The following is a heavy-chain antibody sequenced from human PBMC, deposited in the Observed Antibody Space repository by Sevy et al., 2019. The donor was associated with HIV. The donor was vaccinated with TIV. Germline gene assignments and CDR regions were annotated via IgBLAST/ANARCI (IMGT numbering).Heavy chain of an antibody. Sequence: GGSLRLSCAASGFTFDDFAMHWVRQVPGKGLEWVSGLNWDSGSVGYADSVKGRFPIFRDNAKNALFLQMNSLRAEGTALYYCAKDIGATGIAVVANWGQGIQVTVSS. CDR2: LNWDSGSV. CDR1: GFTFDDFA. V-gene: IGHV3-9*01. J-gene: IGHJ4*02. CDR3: AKDIGATGIAVVAN. D-gene: IGHD6-19*01.